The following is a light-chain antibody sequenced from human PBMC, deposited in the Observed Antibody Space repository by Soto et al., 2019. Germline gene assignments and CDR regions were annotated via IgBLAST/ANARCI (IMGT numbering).Light chain of an antibody. CDR3: QSADSSGTYQV. CDR2: KDS. J-gene: IGLJ1*01. CDR1: ALPKQY. Sequence: SNELTQPPSGSVSPGQTARMTCSGDALPKQYAYWYQQKPGQAPVLVIYKDSERPSGIPERFSGSSSGTTVTLTISGVQAEDEADYYCQSADSSGTYQVFGTGTKVTVL. V-gene: IGLV3-25*02.